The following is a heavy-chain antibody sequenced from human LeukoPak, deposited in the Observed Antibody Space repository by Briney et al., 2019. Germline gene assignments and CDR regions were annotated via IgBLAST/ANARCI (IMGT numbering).Heavy chain of an antibody. CDR3: AKSPTAGYFDN. CDR1: GGTISSYY. Sequence: SGTLSLTCAASGGTISSYYWSWIRQPPGKGLEWVGHIYYDGSTNYNPSPKNRVIISADTSKNQFFLQLSCVIAADAAVCYCAKSPTAGYFDNWGQGTLVTVSS. CDR2: IYYDGST. J-gene: IGHJ4*01. V-gene: IGHV4-59*01. D-gene: IGHD2-21*02.